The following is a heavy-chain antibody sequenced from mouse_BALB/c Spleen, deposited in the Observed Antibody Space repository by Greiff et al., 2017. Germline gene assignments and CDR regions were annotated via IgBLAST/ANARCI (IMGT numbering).Heavy chain of an antibody. D-gene: IGHD5-1*01. CDR3: ARWLPTPYYAMDY. V-gene: IGHV3-8*02. CDR1: GDSITSGY. Sequence: EVQLKESGPSLVKPSQTLSLTCSVTGDSITSGYWNWIRKFPGNKLEYMGYISYSGSTYYNPSLKSRISITRDTSKNQYYLQLNSVTTEDTATYYCARWLPTPYYAMDYWGQGTSVTVSS. CDR2: ISYSGST. J-gene: IGHJ4*01.